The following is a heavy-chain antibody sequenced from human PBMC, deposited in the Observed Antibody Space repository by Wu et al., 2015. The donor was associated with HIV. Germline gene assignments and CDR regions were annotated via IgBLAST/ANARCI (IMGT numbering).Heavy chain of an antibody. J-gene: IGHJ4*02. V-gene: IGHV1-18*01. CDR2: VNTYNSNT. Sequence: QVQLVQSGAEVKKPGASVKVSCKTSGYDFTDYGITWVRQAPGQGLEWLGWVNTYNSNTQYAQKLQGRVTMTRDTSTSTVYMKLSGLRSEDTAIYYCARDGGRGYNYASLDYWGQGTLVTVSS. CDR1: GYDFTDYG. D-gene: IGHD5-18*01. CDR3: ARDGGRGYNYASLDY.